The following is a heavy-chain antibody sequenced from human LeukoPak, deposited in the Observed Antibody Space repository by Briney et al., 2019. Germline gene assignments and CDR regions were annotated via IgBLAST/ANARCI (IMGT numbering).Heavy chain of an antibody. CDR2: IRSKANSYAT. D-gene: IGHD6-19*01. V-gene: IGHV3-73*01. CDR1: GSTFSGSA. J-gene: IGHJ4*02. Sequence: GGSLKLSCAASGSTFSGSAVHWVRQASGKGLEWVGRIRSKANSYATAYAASVKGRFTISRDDSKNTAYLQMNSLKTEDTAVYYCTIAVAGMVIDYWGQGTLVTVSS. CDR3: TIAVAGMVIDY.